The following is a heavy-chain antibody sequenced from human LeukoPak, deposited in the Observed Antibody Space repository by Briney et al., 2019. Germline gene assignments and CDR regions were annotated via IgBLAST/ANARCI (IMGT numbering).Heavy chain of an antibody. CDR3: AREGVYADHDAFDI. Sequence: SETLSLTCTVSGDSISSSSYYWGWIRQPPGKGLEWIGTIYQSGSTYYNPSLQSRVTISVDTSKNQFSLRLSSVTAADTAVYYCAREGVYADHDAFDIWGQGTMVTVSS. CDR2: IYQSGST. D-gene: IGHD2-8*01. V-gene: IGHV4-39*07. CDR1: GDSISSSSYY. J-gene: IGHJ3*02.